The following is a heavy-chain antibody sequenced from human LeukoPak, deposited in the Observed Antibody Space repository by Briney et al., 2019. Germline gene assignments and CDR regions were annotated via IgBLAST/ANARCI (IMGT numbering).Heavy chain of an antibody. CDR2: ISGSGGST. CDR3: AKDKFPFFDY. CDR1: GFTFCSYA. V-gene: IGHV3-23*01. J-gene: IGHJ4*02. D-gene: IGHD2-21*01. Sequence: GGSLRLSCAASGFTFCSYAMSWVRQAPGKGLEWVSAISGSGGSTYYADSVKGQFTISRDNSKNTLYLQMNSLRDEDTAVYYCAKDKFPFFDYWGQGTQVTVSS.